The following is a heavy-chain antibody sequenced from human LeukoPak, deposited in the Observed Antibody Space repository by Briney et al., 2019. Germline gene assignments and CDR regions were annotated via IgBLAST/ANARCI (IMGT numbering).Heavy chain of an antibody. J-gene: IGHJ4*02. CDR3: AKDSDVGAAGYYFDY. D-gene: IGHD1-26*01. CDR2: ISYDGNNK. V-gene: IGHV3-30*18. Sequence: GGSLRLSCAASGFTFSSYGIHWVRQAPGKGLEWVAVISYDGNNKYCADSVKGRFTISRDNSKNTLYLQLNSLRAEDTAVYYCAKDSDVGAAGYYFDYWGQGTLVTVSS. CDR1: GFTFSSYG.